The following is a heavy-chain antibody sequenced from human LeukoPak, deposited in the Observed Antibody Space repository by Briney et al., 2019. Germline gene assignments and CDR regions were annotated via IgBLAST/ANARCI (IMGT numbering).Heavy chain of an antibody. CDR3: ARDINWVGGY. CDR1: GFTFSSYE. J-gene: IGHJ4*02. V-gene: IGHV3-48*03. CDR2: ISSSDNTI. Sequence: PGGSLRLSCAASGFTFSSYEMNWVRQAPGKGLEWVSYISSSDNTIYYADSVKGRFTISRDNAKNSLYLQMNSLRAEDTAVYYCARDINWVGGYWGQGTLVTVPS. D-gene: IGHD7-27*01.